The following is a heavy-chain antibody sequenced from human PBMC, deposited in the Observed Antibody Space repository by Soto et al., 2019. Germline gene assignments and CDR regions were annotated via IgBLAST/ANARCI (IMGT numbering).Heavy chain of an antibody. J-gene: IGHJ4*02. D-gene: IGHD6-13*01. CDR1: GFTFSSYG. CDR2: ISYDGSNK. CDR3: AKQGGSSWGY. V-gene: IGHV3-30*18. Sequence: QVQLVESGGGVVQPGRSLRLSCAASGFTFSSYGMHWVRQAPGKGLEWVALISYDGSNKFYADSVKGRFTISRDNSQNSLYLQRNSPRPEDTAVYYCAKQGGSSWGYWGQGTLVIVSS.